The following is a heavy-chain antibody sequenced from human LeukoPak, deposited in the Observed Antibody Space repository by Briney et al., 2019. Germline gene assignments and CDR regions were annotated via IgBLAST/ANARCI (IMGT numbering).Heavy chain of an antibody. CDR1: GGSFSGYY. J-gene: IGHJ4*02. D-gene: IGHD3-3*01. V-gene: IGHV4-34*12. CDR3: ARRVRFGDDWVFDS. Sequence: SETLSLTCAVYGGSFSGYYWSWIRQSPVRGLEWIGEGIQTGSTNYNPSLKSRVAISIDTSKNQFSLDLTSVTAADTAVYYCARRVRFGDDWVFDSWGPGTLVTVSS. CDR2: GIQTGST.